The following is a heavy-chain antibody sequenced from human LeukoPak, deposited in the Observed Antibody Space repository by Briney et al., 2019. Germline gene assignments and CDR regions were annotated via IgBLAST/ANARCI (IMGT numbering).Heavy chain of an antibody. Sequence: ASVKVSRKASGGTFSSYAISWVRQAPGQGLEWMGGIIPIFGTANYAQKFQGRVTITADESTSTAYMELSSLRSEDTAVYYCARLPSDIAVAGTYYFDYWGQGTLVTVPS. CDR3: ARLPSDIAVAGTYYFDY. CDR1: GGTFSSYA. D-gene: IGHD6-19*01. V-gene: IGHV1-69*01. CDR2: IIPIFGTA. J-gene: IGHJ4*02.